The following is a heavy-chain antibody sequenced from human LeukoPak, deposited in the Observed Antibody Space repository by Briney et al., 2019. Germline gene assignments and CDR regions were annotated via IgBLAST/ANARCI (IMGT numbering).Heavy chain of an antibody. Sequence: GESLKISCKGSGYPFATYWIGWVRQVPGKGLEWVVIIYPGDSDTRYSPSFQGQVTISADKSITTAYLQWSSLKASDTAMYYCARHVVPYSGGLTGFDYWGQGTLVTVSS. D-gene: IGHD6-19*01. CDR2: IYPGDSDT. CDR3: ARHVVPYSGGLTGFDY. V-gene: IGHV5-51*01. J-gene: IGHJ4*02. CDR1: GYPFATYW.